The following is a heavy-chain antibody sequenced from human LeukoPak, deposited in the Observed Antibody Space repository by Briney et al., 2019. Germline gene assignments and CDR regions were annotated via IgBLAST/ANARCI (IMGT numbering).Heavy chain of an antibody. V-gene: IGHV5-51*01. CDR2: IYPGDSDT. Sequence: GESLKISCKGSGYSFTSYWIGWVRQMPGKGLEWMGIIYPGDSDTRYSPPFQGQVTISADKSISTAYLQWSSLKASDTAMYYCARFPDCSSTSCSYFDYWGQGTLVTVSS. CDR3: ARFPDCSSTSCSYFDY. CDR1: GYSFTSYW. J-gene: IGHJ4*02. D-gene: IGHD2-2*01.